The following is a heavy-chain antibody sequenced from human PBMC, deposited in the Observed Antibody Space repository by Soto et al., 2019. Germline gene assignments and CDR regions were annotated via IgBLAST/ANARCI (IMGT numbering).Heavy chain of an antibody. D-gene: IGHD6-25*01. V-gene: IGHV3-30*03. CDR1: GFTFSNYG. CDR3: ARGGTYGMDV. Sequence: GGSLRLSCAASGFTFSNYGMHWVRQAPGKGLEWVAVILYGGTKEYYSDSVKGRFTISRDNSKDRLYLQMGSLRREDTGVYFCARGGTYGMDVWGQGTTVTVSS. J-gene: IGHJ6*02. CDR2: ILYGGTKE.